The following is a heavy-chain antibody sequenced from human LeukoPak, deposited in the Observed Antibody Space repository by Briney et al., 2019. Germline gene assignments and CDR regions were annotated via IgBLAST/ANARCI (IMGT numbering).Heavy chain of an antibody. J-gene: IGHJ6*02. V-gene: IGHV3-21*01. CDR3: ARKASTLGGMDV. CDR1: GFTFSSYS. D-gene: IGHD3-16*01. Sequence: GGSLRLSCAASGFTFSSYSMNWVRQAPGKGLEWVSSISSSSSYIYYADSVKGRFTISRDNAKNSLYLQMNSLRAEDTAVYYCARKASTLGGMDVWGQGTTVTVSS. CDR2: ISSSSSYI.